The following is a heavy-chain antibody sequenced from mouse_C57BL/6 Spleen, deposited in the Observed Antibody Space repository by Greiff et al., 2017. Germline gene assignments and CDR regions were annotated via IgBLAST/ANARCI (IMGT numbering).Heavy chain of an antibody. CDR3: TRDRGNLLLRNYAMDY. Sequence: EVKVVESGEGLVKPGGSLKLSCAASGFTFSSYAMSWVRQTPEKRLEWVAYISSGGDYIYYADTVKGRFTISRDNARNTLYLQMSSLKSEDTAMYYCTRDRGNLLLRNYAMDYWGQGTSVTVSS. CDR1: GFTFSSYA. D-gene: IGHD1-1*01. J-gene: IGHJ4*01. CDR2: ISSGGDYI. V-gene: IGHV5-9-1*02.